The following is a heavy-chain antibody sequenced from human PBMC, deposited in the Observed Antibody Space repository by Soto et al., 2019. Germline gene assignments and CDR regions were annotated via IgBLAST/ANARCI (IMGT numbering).Heavy chain of an antibody. CDR3: ARHGFYGDYSSNYFDP. CDR1: GYSFTNYW. V-gene: IGHV5-51*01. D-gene: IGHD4-17*01. J-gene: IGHJ5*02. CDR2: IYPSDSTA. Sequence: GESLKISCKGSGYSFTNYWIAWMRQMPGEGLEYMGIIYPSDSTARYSPSFQGQVTFSVDKSISTAYLQWNSLKASDTAMYYCARHGFYGDYSSNYFDPWGQGTLVTVSS.